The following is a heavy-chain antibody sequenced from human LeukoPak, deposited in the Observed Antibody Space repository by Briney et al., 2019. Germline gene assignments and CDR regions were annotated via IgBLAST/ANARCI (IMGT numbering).Heavy chain of an antibody. CDR1: GFTFSSYS. Sequence: GRPLRLSCAASGFTFSSYSMNWVRQAPGKGLEWVSSISSSSSYIYYADSVKGRFTISRDNAKNSLYLQMNSLRAEDTAVYYCARLGGYPALPHFDYWGQGTLVTVSS. D-gene: IGHD2-15*01. CDR2: ISSSSSYI. J-gene: IGHJ4*02. CDR3: ARLGGYPALPHFDY. V-gene: IGHV3-21*01.